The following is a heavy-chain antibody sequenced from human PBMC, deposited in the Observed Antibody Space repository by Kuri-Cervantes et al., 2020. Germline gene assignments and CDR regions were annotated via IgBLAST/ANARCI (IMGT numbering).Heavy chain of an antibody. CDR1: GFTFSSYA. CDR3: ASPSVATITLAYYYYGMDV. D-gene: IGHD5-12*01. V-gene: IGHV3-30-3*01. J-gene: IGHJ6*02. Sequence: GESLKISCAASGFTFSSYAMHWVRQAPGKGLEWVAVISYDGIKKYYADSVKGRFTISRDNSKNTLSLQMNSQRAEDTAVYYCASPSVATITLAYYYYGMDVWGQGTTVTVSS. CDR2: ISYDGIKK.